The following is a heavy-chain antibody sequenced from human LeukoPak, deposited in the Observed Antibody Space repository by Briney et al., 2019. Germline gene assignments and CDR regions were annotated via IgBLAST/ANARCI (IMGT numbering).Heavy chain of an antibody. V-gene: IGHV3-21*01. CDR2: ISSSSSYI. CDR3: ARGVSIAVAGPGP. Sequence: KSGGSLRLSCAASGFTFSSYSMNWVRQAPGKGLDWVSSISSSSSYIYYADSVKGRFTISRDNAKNSLYLQMNSLRAEDTAVYYCARGVSIAVAGPGPWGQGTLVTVSS. D-gene: IGHD6-19*01. CDR1: GFTFSSYS. J-gene: IGHJ5*02.